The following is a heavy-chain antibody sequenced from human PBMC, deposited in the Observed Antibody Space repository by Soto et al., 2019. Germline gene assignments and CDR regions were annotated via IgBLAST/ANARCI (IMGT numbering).Heavy chain of an antibody. CDR1: GGTFSSYT. D-gene: IGHD3-22*01. CDR3: ARIEDYDSSGYGY. J-gene: IGHJ4*02. Sequence: SVKVSCKASGGTFSSYTISWVRQAPGQGLEWMGRIIPILGIANYAQKFQGRVTITADKSTSTAYMELSSLRSEDTAVYYCARIEDYDSSGYGYWGQGTLVTVSS. V-gene: IGHV1-69*02. CDR2: IIPILGIA.